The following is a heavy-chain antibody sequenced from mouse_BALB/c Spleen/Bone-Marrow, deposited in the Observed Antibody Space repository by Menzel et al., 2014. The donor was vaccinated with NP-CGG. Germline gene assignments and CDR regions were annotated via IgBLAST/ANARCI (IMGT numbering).Heavy chain of an antibody. D-gene: IGHD4-1*01. CDR3: AREARTGAWFTY. Sequence: QVQLKESGAELARPGASVKMSCKASGYTFTSYTIQWVKQRPGQGLEWIGYINPSSGYTDYNQKFKDKTTLTADKSSNTAYMQLTSLTSEDSAAYSCAREARTGAWFTYWAKGLWSLSLQ. CDR2: INPSSGYT. CDR1: GYTFTSYT. V-gene: IGHV1-4*02. J-gene: IGHJ3*01.